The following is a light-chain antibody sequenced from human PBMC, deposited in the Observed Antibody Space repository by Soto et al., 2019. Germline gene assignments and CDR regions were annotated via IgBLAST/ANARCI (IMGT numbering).Light chain of an antibody. V-gene: IGKV3-20*01. CDR3: QQYGSSPPLT. CDR2: GAS. CDR1: QSVSSSY. J-gene: IGKJ4*01. Sequence: VVFTQSPVTLSVSPVEISTLSCRSIQSVSSSYLAWYQQKPGQAPRLLIYGASSRATGIPDRFSGSGSGTDFTLTISRLEPEDFAVYYCQQYGSSPPLTFGGGTKVDIK.